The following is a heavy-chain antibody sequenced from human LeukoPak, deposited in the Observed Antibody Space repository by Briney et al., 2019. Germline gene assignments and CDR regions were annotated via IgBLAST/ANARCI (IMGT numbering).Heavy chain of an antibody. D-gene: IGHD6-13*01. J-gene: IGHJ4*02. V-gene: IGHV4-59*01. CDR3: ARGASSSWYSLWKF. CDR1: GASMSSYY. Sequence: SETLSLTCNVSGASMSSYYWSWIRQPPGEGLEWTGYFYHSGGTNYNPSLKSRATISIDTSKNEVSLKLRSVTAADTAVYYCARGASSSWYSLWKFWGQGTLVTVSS. CDR2: FYHSGGT.